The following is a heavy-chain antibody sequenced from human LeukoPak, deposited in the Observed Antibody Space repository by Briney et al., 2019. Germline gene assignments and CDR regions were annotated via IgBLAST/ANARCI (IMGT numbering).Heavy chain of an antibody. D-gene: IGHD3-22*01. CDR1: GYTFTAYY. J-gene: IGHJ4*02. CDR2: INPSGGST. CDR3: ARGGGYYYDY. Sequence: ASVKVSCKASGYTFTAYYMHWVRQAPGQGLEWMGIINPSGGSTSYAQKFQGRVTMTTDTSTSTAYMELRSLRSDDTAVYYCARGGGYYYDYWGQGTLVTVSS. V-gene: IGHV1-46*01.